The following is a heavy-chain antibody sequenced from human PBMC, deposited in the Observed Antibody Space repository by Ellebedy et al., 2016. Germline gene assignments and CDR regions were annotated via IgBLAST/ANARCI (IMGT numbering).Heavy chain of an antibody. J-gene: IGHJ2*01. D-gene: IGHD3-22*01. CDR1: GGSISSYY. CDR3: ARRGGYYDSSGLLDWYFDL. Sequence: SETLSLTCTVSGGSISSYYWSWIRQPPGKGLEWIGYIYYSGSTNYNPSLKSRVTISVDTSKNQFSLKLSSVTAADTAMYYCARRGGYYDSSGLLDWYFDLWGRGTLVTVSS. CDR2: IYYSGST. V-gene: IGHV4-59*01.